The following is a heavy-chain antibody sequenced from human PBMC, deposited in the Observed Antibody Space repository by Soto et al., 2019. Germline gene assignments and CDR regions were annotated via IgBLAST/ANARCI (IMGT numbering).Heavy chain of an antibody. D-gene: IGHD3-10*01. CDR3: AKAPKRSYYYGSGPLDY. J-gene: IGHJ4*02. CDR1: GFTFSSYA. V-gene: IGHV3-23*01. CDR2: ISGSGGST. Sequence: GSLRLSCAASGFTFSSYAMSWVRQAPGKGLEWVSAISGSGGSTYYADSVKGRFTISRDNSKNTLYLQMNSLRAEDTAVYYCAKAPKRSYYYGSGPLDYWGQGTLVTVSS.